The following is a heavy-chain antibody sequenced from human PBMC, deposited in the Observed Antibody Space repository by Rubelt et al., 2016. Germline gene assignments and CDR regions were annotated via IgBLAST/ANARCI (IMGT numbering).Heavy chain of an antibody. D-gene: IGHD3-16*01. V-gene: IGHV3-7*01. J-gene: IGHJ4*02. Sequence: GGALVQPGGSLRLSCAASAFIFSSPWMTWVRQAPGKGLEWVANIKQDGSERYYVDSVRGRFTISRDNAKNSVYLQMNGLRADDTAVYYCVGQSTAYWGQGTLVTVSS. CDR3: VGQSTAY. CDR2: IKQDGSER. CDR1: AFIFSSPW.